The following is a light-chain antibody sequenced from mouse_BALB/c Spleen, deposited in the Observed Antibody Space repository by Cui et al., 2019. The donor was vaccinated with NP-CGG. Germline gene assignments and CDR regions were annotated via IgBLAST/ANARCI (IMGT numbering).Light chain of an antibody. CDR1: TGAVTTSNY. Sequence: QAVGTTETAVTTSPVETIQITSPASTGAVTTSNYANWVQEKPDHLFTGLIGGTNNRAPGVPARFSGSLIGYKAALSITGAQTEDEAIYFCALWYSNHWVFGGGTKLTVL. CDR2: GTN. CDR3: ALWYSNHWV. J-gene: IGLJ1*01. V-gene: IGLV1*01.